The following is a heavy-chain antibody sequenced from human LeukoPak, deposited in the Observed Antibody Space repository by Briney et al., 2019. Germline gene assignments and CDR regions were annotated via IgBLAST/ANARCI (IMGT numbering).Heavy chain of an antibody. CDR3: TRDRGTYNWFDP. CDR1: GFTFRNYG. V-gene: IGHV3-33*05. D-gene: IGHD5-24*01. Sequence: GGSLRLSCAASGFTFRNYGMQWVRQAPGKGLEWVAVVSYDGGTTFYADSVKGRFTISRDDSKDTAFLHMDSLKTEDTALYYCTRDRGTYNWFDPWGQGTLVTVSS. J-gene: IGHJ5*02. CDR2: VSYDGGTT.